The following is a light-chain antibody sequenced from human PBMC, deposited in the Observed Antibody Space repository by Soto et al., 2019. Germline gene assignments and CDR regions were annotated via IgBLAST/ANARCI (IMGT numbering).Light chain of an antibody. CDR2: DVS. V-gene: IGLV2-14*03. CDR1: SSDVGGYSY. Sequence: QSVLTQPASVSGSPGQSITISCTGTSSDVGGYSYVSWYQHHPGKAPKLMIYDVSNRPSGVSNRFSGSKSGNTASLSISGLQPEDEADYYCSSYRTSNTRQIVCGTGTKLTVL. J-gene: IGLJ1*01. CDR3: SSYRTSNTRQIV.